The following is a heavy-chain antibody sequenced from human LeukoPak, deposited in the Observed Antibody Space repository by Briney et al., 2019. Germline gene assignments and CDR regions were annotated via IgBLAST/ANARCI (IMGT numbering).Heavy chain of an antibody. CDR2: IYYSGST. CDR1: GASISRYY. D-gene: IGHD6-13*01. CDR3: ASGPYPAAGTDHQFDY. J-gene: IGHJ4*02. Sequence: SETLSLTCTVSGASISRYYWSCIRQPPGKGLEWIGYIYYSGSTHYNPSLKSRVTISVDTSKNQFSLKVTSVTAADTAVYYCASGPYPAAGTDHQFDYWGQGTLVTVSS. V-gene: IGHV4-59*01.